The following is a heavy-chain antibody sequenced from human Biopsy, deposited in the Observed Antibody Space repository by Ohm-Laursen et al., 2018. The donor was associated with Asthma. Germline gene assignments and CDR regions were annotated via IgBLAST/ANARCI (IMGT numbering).Heavy chain of an antibody. CDR1: GFSFNSYG. J-gene: IGHJ6*02. Sequence: SLGLSCSASGFSFNSYGMHWVRQAPGKGLEWVAVMSFDGRQTYYADSVKGRFTISRDNSKNTLYLQMNSLRAEDTAVYYCARSIYDFWSGYYGMDVWGQGTTVIVSS. V-gene: IGHV3-33*05. CDR3: ARSIYDFWSGYYGMDV. D-gene: IGHD3-3*01. CDR2: MSFDGRQT.